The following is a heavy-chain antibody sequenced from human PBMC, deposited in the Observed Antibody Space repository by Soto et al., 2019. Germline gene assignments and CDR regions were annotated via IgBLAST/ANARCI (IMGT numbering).Heavy chain of an antibody. CDR3: AKLGYTTYYFDY. V-gene: IGHV3-23*01. D-gene: IGHD5-12*01. Sequence: RGSLRLSCAASGFTFSSYAMSWFRQAPGKGLEWVSAISGSGGSTYYADSVKGRFTISRDNSKNTLYLQMNSLRAEDTAVYYCAKLGYTTYYFDYWGQGTLVTVSS. J-gene: IGHJ4*02. CDR2: ISGSGGST. CDR1: GFTFSSYA.